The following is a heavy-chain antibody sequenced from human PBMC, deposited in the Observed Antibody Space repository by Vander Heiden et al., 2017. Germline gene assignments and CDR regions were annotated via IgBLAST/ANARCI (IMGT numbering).Heavy chain of an antibody. CDR1: GGSISSYY. CDR2: INYSGST. D-gene: IGHD6-6*01. J-gene: IGHJ4*02. CDR3: ARSSGVD. Sequence: QVQLQESGPGLAKPSETLSLTCTVSGGSISSYYWRWLRQPPGKGLEWIGYINYSGSTNYNPPLKSRVTISVDTSKNQFSLKLSSVTAADTAVYYCARSSGVDWGQGTLVTVSS. V-gene: IGHV4-59*01.